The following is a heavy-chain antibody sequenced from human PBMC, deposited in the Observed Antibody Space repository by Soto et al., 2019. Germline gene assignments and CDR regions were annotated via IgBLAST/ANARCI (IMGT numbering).Heavy chain of an antibody. CDR3: ARGGTYGDYVGY. V-gene: IGHV1-18*01. D-gene: IGHD4-17*01. J-gene: IGHJ4*02. Sequence: QVQLVQSGAEVKKPGASVKVSCKTSGYIFSTYDISWVRQAPGQGLEWMGWISGYNGNTNYVRKLQARVSMTTDTYTSTAYMELRGVRSDDTAVYYCARGGTYGDYVGYWGQGTLVTVSS. CDR2: ISGYNGNT. CDR1: GYIFSTYD.